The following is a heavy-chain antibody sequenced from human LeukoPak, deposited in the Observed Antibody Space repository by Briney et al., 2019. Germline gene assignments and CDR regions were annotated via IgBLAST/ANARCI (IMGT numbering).Heavy chain of an antibody. CDR1: GFNISAYW. CDR2: IKEDGSEK. J-gene: IGHJ4*02. Sequence: GGSLRLSCAASGFNISAYWMSWVRQAPGKGLEWVANIKEDGSEKHYVDSVRGRFSISRDNAKNSLYLQMNSLRAEDTAVYYCGSGSTWLPRGQGTLVTVSS. V-gene: IGHV3-7*01. CDR3: GSGSTWLP. D-gene: IGHD6-13*01.